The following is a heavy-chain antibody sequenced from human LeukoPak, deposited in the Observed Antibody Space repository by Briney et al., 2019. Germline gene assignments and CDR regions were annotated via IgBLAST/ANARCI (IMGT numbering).Heavy chain of an antibody. CDR1: GGSISSSSYY. CDR2: IYYSGSS. D-gene: IGHD3-22*01. Sequence: SETLSLTCTVSGGSISSSSYYWGWIRQHPGKGLEWIGYIYYSGSSYYNPSLKSRVTISVDTSKNQFSLKLSSVTAADTAVYYCARTGSSGYYYWFDPWGQGTLVTVSS. V-gene: IGHV4-31*03. CDR3: ARTGSSGYYYWFDP. J-gene: IGHJ5*02.